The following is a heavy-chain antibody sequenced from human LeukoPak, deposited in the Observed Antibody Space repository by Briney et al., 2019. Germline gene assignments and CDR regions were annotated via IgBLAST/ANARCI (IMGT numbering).Heavy chain of an antibody. CDR2: IYPGDSDT. Sequence: GESLKISCKGSGYNFAIYWIGWVRQMPGKGLEWMGIIYPGDSDTRYSPSFQGQVTISADKSISTASLQWSSLKASDTAIYYCARLGNPPLAYWGQGALVTVSS. CDR3: ARLGNPPLAY. CDR1: GYNFAIYW. V-gene: IGHV5-51*01. J-gene: IGHJ4*02. D-gene: IGHD4-23*01.